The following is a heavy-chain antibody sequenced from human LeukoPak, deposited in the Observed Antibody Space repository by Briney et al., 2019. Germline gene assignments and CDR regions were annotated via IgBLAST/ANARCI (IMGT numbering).Heavy chain of an antibody. CDR1: GGSISSYY. CDR3: ARRLTQYDCFDP. J-gene: IGHJ5*02. V-gene: IGHV4-59*12. D-gene: IGHD2-2*01. Sequence: SETLSLTCTVSGGSISSYYWSWIRQPPGKGLEWIGYIYYSGSTNYNPSLKSRVTISVDTSKNQFSLHLNSVTPEDTAVYYCARRLTQYDCFDPWGQGILVTVSS. CDR2: IYYSGST.